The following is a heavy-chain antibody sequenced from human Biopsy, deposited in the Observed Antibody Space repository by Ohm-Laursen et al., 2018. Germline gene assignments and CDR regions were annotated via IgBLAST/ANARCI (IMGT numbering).Heavy chain of an antibody. V-gene: IGHV4-59*02. Sequence: GTLSLTCTASGDSVTKYYWSWIRQPPGKGLEWIGHIYYSVMTNYNPSLQSRVSISVDTSRNQVSLTLSSVTAADTAVYFCARDSGILNYGNFKYYHYYGMDVWGQGTKVTVSS. D-gene: IGHD4-11*01. J-gene: IGHJ6*02. CDR3: ARDSGILNYGNFKYYHYYGMDV. CDR1: GDSVTKYY. CDR2: IYYSVMT.